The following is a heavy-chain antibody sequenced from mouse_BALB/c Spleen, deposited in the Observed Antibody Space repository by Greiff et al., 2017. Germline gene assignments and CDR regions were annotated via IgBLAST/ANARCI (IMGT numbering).Heavy chain of an antibody. CDR2: IYPGDGDT. Sequence: VHLVESGAELARPGASVKLSCKASGYTFTSYWMQWVKQRPGQGLEWIGAIYPGDGDTRYTQKFKGKATLTADKSSSTAYMQLSSLAPEDSAVYYCARGNYGYGYWGQGTTLTVSS. CDR3: ARGNYGYGY. CDR1: GYTFTSYW. J-gene: IGHJ2*01. D-gene: IGHD1-2*01. V-gene: IGHV1-87*01.